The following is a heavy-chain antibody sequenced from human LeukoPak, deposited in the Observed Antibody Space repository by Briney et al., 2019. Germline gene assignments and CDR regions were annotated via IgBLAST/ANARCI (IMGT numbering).Heavy chain of an antibody. CDR1: GGSIRSYY. J-gene: IGHJ5*02. CDR2: IYYSGST. V-gene: IGHV4-59*01. D-gene: IGHD2-2*01. Sequence: SETLSLTCTVSGGSIRSYYWSWIRQPPGKGLEWIGYIYYSGSTNYNPSLKSRVIISVDTPKNQFSLKLNSVTAADTAVYYCAREVLSEIAVVPAAQRPYRFDPWGQGTLVTVSS. CDR3: AREVLSEIAVVPAAQRPYRFDP.